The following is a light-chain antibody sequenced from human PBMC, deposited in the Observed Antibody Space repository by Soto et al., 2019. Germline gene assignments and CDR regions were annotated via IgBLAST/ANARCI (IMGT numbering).Light chain of an antibody. Sequence: DIQMTQSPSSLSASVGDSVTITCGASQSISRWLAWYQKKPGKAPKLLIYDASSLESGVPSRLRGSGYGTDLTISISSMKNDDSATYYCQQYNSYFQTFGRGTKVDIK. CDR1: QSISRW. V-gene: IGKV1-5*01. CDR2: DAS. CDR3: QQYNSYFQT. J-gene: IGKJ1*01.